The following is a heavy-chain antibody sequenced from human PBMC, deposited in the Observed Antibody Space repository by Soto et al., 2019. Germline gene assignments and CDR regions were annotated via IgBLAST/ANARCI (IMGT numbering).Heavy chain of an antibody. CDR3: AKSGGFSSSWYLSFDI. J-gene: IGHJ3*02. V-gene: IGHV1-46*01. CDR2: TNPSGGST. D-gene: IGHD6-13*01. CDR1: GYTFTSYY. Sequence: ASVKVSCKASGYTFTSYYMHWVRQAPGQGLEWMGITNPSGGSTSYAQKFQGRVTMTRDTSTSTVYMELSSLRSEDTAVYYCAKSGGFSSSWYLSFDIWGQGTMVTVSS.